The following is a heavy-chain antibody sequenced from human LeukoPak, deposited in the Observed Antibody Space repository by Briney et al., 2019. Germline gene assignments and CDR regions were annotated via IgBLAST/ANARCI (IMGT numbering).Heavy chain of an antibody. CDR3: ARAKIVVVTATDFDY. CDR1: GYTFTGYY. D-gene: IGHD2-21*02. Sequence: GASVKVSCKASGYTFTGYYMHWVRQAPGQGLEWMGWINPNSGGTNYAQKFQGRVTMTRDTSISTAYMELSRLRSDDTAVYYCARAKIVVVTATDFDYWGQGTLVTVSS. V-gene: IGHV1-2*02. J-gene: IGHJ4*02. CDR2: INPNSGGT.